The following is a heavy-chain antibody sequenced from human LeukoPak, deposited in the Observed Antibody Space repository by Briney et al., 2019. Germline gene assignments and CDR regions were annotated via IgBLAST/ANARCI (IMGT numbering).Heavy chain of an antibody. CDR3: ARDSGYNAFDI. V-gene: IGHV3-7*01. Sequence: GGSLRLSCAASGFTFSTSWMTWVRQAPGKELEWLGNINEDGTIKNYVDSVKGRFTTSRDNAKNSLFLQMLSLRADGTAVYYCARDSGYNAFDIWGLGKMVTVSS. CDR2: INEDGTIK. D-gene: IGHD5-18*01. J-gene: IGHJ3*02. CDR1: GFTFSTSW.